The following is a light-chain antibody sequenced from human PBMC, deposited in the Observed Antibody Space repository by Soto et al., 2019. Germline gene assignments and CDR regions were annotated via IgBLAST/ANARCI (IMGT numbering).Light chain of an antibody. V-gene: IGKV3D-7*01. CDR1: QSVSSSY. CDR2: GAS. CDR3: QQDYNLPIT. J-gene: IGKJ5*01. Sequence: PWERVTLSCMASQSVSSSYLTWYQQKPGQAPRLLIYGASTRATGIPARFSGSGSGTDFTLTISSLQPEDFAVYYCQQDYNLPITFGQGTRLEIK.